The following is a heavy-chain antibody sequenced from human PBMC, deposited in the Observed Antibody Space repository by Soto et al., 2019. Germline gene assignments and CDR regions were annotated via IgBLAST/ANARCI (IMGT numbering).Heavy chain of an antibody. J-gene: IGHJ6*02. CDR1: GFSLSNARMG. CDR3: ARTVWFGDRRDYYYYGMDV. Sequence: ESGPTLVNPTETLTLTCTVSGFSLSNARMGVSWIRQPPGKALEWLAHIFSNDEKSHSTSLKSRLTISKDTSKSQVVLTMTNMDPVDTATYYCARTVWFGDRRDYYYYGMDVWGQGTTVTVSS. D-gene: IGHD3-10*01. CDR2: IFSNDEK. V-gene: IGHV2-26*01.